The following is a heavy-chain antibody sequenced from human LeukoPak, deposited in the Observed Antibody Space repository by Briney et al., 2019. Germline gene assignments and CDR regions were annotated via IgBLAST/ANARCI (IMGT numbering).Heavy chain of an antibody. J-gene: IGHJ4*02. Sequence: GGSLRLSCAASGVTFSSYAMSWVRQAPGKGLEWVSATSGSGGSTYYANSVKGRFTISRDNSKNTLYLQMNSLRAEDTAVYYCAKYAFQGVIKRSLFDYWGQGTLVTVSS. V-gene: IGHV3-23*01. CDR3: AKYAFQGVIKRSLFDY. CDR1: GVTFSSYA. CDR2: TSGSGGST. D-gene: IGHD3-10*01.